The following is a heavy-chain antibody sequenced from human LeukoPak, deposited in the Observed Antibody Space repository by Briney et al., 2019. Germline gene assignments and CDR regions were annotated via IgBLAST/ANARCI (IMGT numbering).Heavy chain of an antibody. J-gene: IGHJ4*02. Sequence: ASLKVSCKAFGYTFTGHYMHWVRQAPGQGLEWMGWINPSSGGIKYAQNFQGRVAMTRDTSISTAYMELSRLTSDDTAVYYCARDSFAGYSSSWHFDNWGQGSLVTVSS. CDR3: ARDSFAGYSSSWHFDN. CDR1: GYTFTGHY. D-gene: IGHD6-13*01. V-gene: IGHV1-2*02. CDR2: INPSSGGI.